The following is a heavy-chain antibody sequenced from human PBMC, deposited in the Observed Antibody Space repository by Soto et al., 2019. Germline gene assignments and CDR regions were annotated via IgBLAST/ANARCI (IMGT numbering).Heavy chain of an antibody. J-gene: IGHJ4*02. CDR3: AHRPIVGAAI. Sequence: QVQLQESGPGLVKPSGTLSLTCGVFGGSISNSNWWTWVRQPPGKGLVWIGEIYHSGSTNYNSSLMSRVTISLDKVNTQFSLKLASVTDADTAVYYCAHRPIVGAAIWGQGTLVTVSS. CDR2: IYHSGST. CDR1: GGSISNSNW. D-gene: IGHD1-26*01. V-gene: IGHV4-4*02.